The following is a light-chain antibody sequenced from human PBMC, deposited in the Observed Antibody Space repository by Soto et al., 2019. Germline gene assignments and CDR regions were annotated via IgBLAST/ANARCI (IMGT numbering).Light chain of an antibody. CDR1: SGSIASNY. Sequence: NFMLTQPHSVSESPGKTVIISCTRSSGSIASNYVQWYQQRPGSAPTTVIYEDNQRPSGVPDRFSGSIDSSSNSASLTISGLKTEDEADYYCQSYDSTYVVFGGGTKLTVL. J-gene: IGLJ2*01. CDR3: QSYDSTYVV. V-gene: IGLV6-57*04. CDR2: EDN.